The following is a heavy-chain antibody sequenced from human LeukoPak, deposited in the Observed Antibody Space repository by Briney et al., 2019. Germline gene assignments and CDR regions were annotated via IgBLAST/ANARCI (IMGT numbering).Heavy chain of an antibody. CDR2: IHTSGST. CDR3: ATYYYDSSGYYPPGYFDY. CDR1: GGSISSYY. V-gene: IGHV4-4*07. Sequence: PSETLSLTCTVSGGSISSYYWNWIRQPAGKGLEWIGRIHTSGSTNYNPSLKSRVTMSVDTSKNQFSLKLSSVTAADTAVYYCATYYYDSSGYYPPGYFDYWGQGTLVTVSS. D-gene: IGHD3-22*01. J-gene: IGHJ4*02.